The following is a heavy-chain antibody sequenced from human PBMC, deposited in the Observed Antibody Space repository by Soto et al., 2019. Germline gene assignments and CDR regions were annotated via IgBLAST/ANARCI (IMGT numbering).Heavy chain of an antibody. CDR3: ASLTATRDFDY. V-gene: IGHV1-18*01. CDR1: DYTFSGYG. Sequence: GASVKVSCKTSDYTFSGYGVSWVRQAPGQGLEWVGWISANTGNTEYSQRLQGRVSMTTDTSMTTLYMELRSLKFDDTAVYYCASLTATRDFDYWGQGTLVTVSS. D-gene: IGHD3-10*01. J-gene: IGHJ4*02. CDR2: ISANTGNT.